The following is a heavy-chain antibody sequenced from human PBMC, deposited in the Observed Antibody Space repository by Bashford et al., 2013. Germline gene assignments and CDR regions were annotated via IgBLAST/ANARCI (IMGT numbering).Heavy chain of an antibody. J-gene: IGHJ4*02. CDR2: IYHSGST. CDR3: ARDFPDMNYFDY. V-gene: IGHV4-38-2*02. Sequence: SETLSLTCAVSGYSISSGYYWGWIRQPPGKGLEWIGSIYHSGSTYYNPSLKSRVTISVDTSKNQFSLKLSSVTAADTAVYYCARDFPDMNYFDYWGQGTLVTVSS. CDR1: GYSISSGYY. D-gene: IGHD3-9*01.